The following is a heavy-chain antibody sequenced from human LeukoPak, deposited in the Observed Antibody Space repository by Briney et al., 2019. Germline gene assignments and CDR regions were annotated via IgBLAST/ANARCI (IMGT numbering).Heavy chain of an antibody. J-gene: IGHJ4*02. CDR1: GFSFDSFS. V-gene: IGHV3-21*01. Sequence: GGSLRLSCAASGFSFDSFSMNWVRQAPGKGLEWVASISSSSSYIDYVDSLKGRFTISRDNAQNSLYLQMNILRAEDTAVYYCARAPTDDYGDYSFDYWGQGTLVTVSS. CDR2: ISSSSSYI. CDR3: ARAPTDDYGDYSFDY. D-gene: IGHD4-17*01.